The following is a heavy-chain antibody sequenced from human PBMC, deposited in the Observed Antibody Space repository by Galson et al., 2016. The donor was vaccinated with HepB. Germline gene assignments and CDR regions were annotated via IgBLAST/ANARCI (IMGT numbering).Heavy chain of an antibody. CDR1: GFAFSTSW. CDR3: AKDRTLSSDYFDS. V-gene: IGHV3-74*01. CDR2: INPDGRST. Sequence: SLRLSCAASGFAFSTSWMHWVRQVPGKGLVWVSRINPDGRSTAYADSVKGRFSSSRDNAKNTVYLQMDSLRAEDTALYYCAKDRTLSSDYFDSWGQGTLVTVSS. J-gene: IGHJ4*02.